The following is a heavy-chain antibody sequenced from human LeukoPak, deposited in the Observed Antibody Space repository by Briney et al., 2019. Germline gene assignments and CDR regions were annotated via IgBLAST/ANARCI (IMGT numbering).Heavy chain of an antibody. CDR2: ISSSSSYI. CDR1: GFTFSSYS. V-gene: IGHV3-21*04. CDR3: AEDHSSSWYNEWFDP. J-gene: IGHJ5*02. Sequence: GGSLRLSCAASGFTFSSYSMNWVRQAPGKGLEWVSSISSSSSYIYYADSVKGRFTISRDNAKNSLYLQMNSLRAEDTALYYCAEDHSSSWYNEWFDPWGQGTLVTVSS. D-gene: IGHD6-13*01.